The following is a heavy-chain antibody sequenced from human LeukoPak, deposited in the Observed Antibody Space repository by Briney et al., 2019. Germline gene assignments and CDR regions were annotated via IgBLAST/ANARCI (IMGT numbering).Heavy chain of an antibody. Sequence: GGSLRLSCAASGFSFSSYEMNWVRQAPGKGLEWVSFISNGGNSIYYADSVKGRFTISRDNAKNSLFLQMNSLRAEDTAVYYCARGLRVGATSSFDIWGQGTMVTVSS. V-gene: IGHV3-48*03. CDR3: ARGLRVGATSSFDI. D-gene: IGHD1-26*01. CDR1: GFSFSSYE. CDR2: ISNGGNSI. J-gene: IGHJ3*02.